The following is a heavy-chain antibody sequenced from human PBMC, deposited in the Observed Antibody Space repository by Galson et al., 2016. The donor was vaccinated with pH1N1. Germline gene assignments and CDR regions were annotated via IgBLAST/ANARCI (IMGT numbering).Heavy chain of an antibody. D-gene: IGHD4-17*01. CDR1: GFTFDDYA. J-gene: IGHJ4*02. CDR2: ISWNSGGI. CDR3: AKDIVSGDYGDYGHFDY. V-gene: IGHV3-9*01. Sequence: SLRLSCAASGFTFDDYAMHWVRQAPGKGLEWVSGISWNSGGIDYADSVKGRFTISRDNAKNSLYLQMNSLRAEDTALYYCAKDIVSGDYGDYGHFDYWGQGTLVTVSS.